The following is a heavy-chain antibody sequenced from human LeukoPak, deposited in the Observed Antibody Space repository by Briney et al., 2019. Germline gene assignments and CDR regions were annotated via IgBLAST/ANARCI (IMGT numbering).Heavy chain of an antibody. CDR1: GYTFTGYY. J-gene: IGHJ5*02. D-gene: IGHD6-13*01. V-gene: IGHV1-2*02. CDR3: ARVKGILAAAGVWFDP. CDR2: INPNSGGT. Sequence: VASVKVSCTASGYTFTGYYMHWVRQAPGQGLEWMGWINPNSGGTNYAQKFQGRVTMTRDTSISTAYMELSRLRSDDTAVYYCARVKGILAAAGVWFDPWGQGTLVTVSS.